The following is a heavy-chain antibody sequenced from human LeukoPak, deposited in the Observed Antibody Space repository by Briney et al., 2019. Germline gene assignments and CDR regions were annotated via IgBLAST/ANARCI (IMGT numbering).Heavy chain of an antibody. V-gene: IGHV3-9*01. D-gene: IGHD4-11*01. Sequence: GRSLRLSCAASGFTFDDYAMHWVRQAPGKGLEGVSGISWNSGSIGYADSVKGRFTISRDNAKNSLYLQMNSLRAEDTALYYCAKGSDYSNYVPDYWGQGTLSPSPQ. CDR2: ISWNSGSI. CDR1: GFTFDDYA. J-gene: IGHJ4*02. CDR3: AKGSDYSNYVPDY.